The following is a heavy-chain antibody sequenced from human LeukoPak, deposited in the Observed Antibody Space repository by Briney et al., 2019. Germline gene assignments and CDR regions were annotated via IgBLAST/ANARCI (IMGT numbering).Heavy chain of an antibody. Sequence: GSLRLSCAASGFTFSSYAMSWIRQPPGKGLEWIGSIYYSGSTYYNPSLKSRVTISVDTSKNQFSLKLSSVTAADTAVYYCARHIEYCSGGSCSYYFDYWGQGTLVTVSS. CDR2: IYYSGST. CDR3: ARHIEYCSGGSCSYYFDY. CDR1: GFTFSSYA. V-gene: IGHV4-39*01. D-gene: IGHD2-15*01. J-gene: IGHJ4*02.